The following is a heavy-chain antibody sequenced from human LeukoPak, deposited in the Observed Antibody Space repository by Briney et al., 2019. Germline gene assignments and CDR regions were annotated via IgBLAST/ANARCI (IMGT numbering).Heavy chain of an antibody. D-gene: IGHD3-22*01. CDR2: ISGSGGRT. V-gene: IGHV3-23*01. CDR1: GFTFSTYA. Sequence: GGSLRLSCATSGFTFSTYAMNWVRQAPGKGLEWVSAISGSGGRTYYADSLKGRFTISRDNSKNTLYLQMNSLRAEDTAVYYCAKVFYRPTMIPVITKGYFDYWGQGTLVTVSS. CDR3: AKVFYRPTMIPVITKGYFDY. J-gene: IGHJ4*02.